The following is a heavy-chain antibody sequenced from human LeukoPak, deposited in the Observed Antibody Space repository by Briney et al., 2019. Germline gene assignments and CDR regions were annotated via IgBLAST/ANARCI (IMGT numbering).Heavy chain of an antibody. CDR3: ARAPGKTGYFDY. CDR2: ISSSGSYI. D-gene: IGHD1-26*01. CDR1: GFTFTTYS. J-gene: IGHJ4*02. Sequence: GGSLRLSCAASGFTFTTYSMNWVRQAPGKGLEWVSSISSSGSYIYYADSVKGRFTISRDNAKNSLYLQMNSLRAEDTAVYYCARAPGKTGYFDYWGQGTLVTVSS. V-gene: IGHV3-21*01.